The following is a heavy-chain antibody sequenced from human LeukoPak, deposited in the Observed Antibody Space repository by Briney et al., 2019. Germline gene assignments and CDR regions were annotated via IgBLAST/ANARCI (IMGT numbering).Heavy chain of an antibody. CDR3: AKDRSLGYCSSTSCYFDY. Sequence: PGGSLRLSCAASGFTFSTYAMSWVRQTPGKGLERVSAISGSGGSTYYADSVKGRFTISRDNSKNTLYLQMNSLRAEDTAVYYCAKDRSLGYCSSTSCYFDYWGQGTLVTVSS. CDR1: GFTFSTYA. V-gene: IGHV3-23*01. CDR2: ISGSGGST. D-gene: IGHD2-2*01. J-gene: IGHJ4*02.